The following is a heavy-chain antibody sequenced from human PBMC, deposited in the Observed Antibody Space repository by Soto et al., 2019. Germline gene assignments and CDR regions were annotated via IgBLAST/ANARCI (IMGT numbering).Heavy chain of an antibody. CDR2: ISAYNGNA. D-gene: IGHD2-15*01. CDR3: ARNVCPRSGGSCHYYYYFGMNV. J-gene: IGHJ6*02. Sequence: QVQLVQSGAEVKKPGASVKVSCKASGYTFTSYGISWVRQAPGQGLEWMGWISAYNGNANYAQNLQGRVTMTTDTSTSTAYMELGSLRSDDTAVYYCARNVCPRSGGSCHYYYYFGMNVWGQGTTVTVSS. V-gene: IGHV1-18*04. CDR1: GYTFTSYG.